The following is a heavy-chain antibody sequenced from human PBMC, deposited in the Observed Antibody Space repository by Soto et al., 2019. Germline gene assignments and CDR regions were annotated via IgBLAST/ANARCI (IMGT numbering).Heavy chain of an antibody. CDR3: AKRAEAAAFDY. J-gene: IGHJ4*02. CDR1: GLTFRDYV. Sequence: HLLESGGGFVQPGGSLRLSCRASGLTFRDYVMGWVRQSPGKGLEWLSSISASGAGTFYANSVKGRFIISRDNSKDTLYLQMNTLTADDTAMYFCAKRAEAAAFDYWGQGTLVTVST. V-gene: IGHV3-23*01. CDR2: ISASGAGT. D-gene: IGHD2-15*01.